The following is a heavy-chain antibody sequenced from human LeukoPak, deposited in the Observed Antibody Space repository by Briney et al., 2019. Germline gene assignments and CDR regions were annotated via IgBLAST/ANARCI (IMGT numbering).Heavy chain of an antibody. D-gene: IGHD3-22*01. Sequence: GGSLRLSCAASGFTFSSDAMSWVRQAPRKGLELVSAISGSGGSTYYADSVKGRFTISRDNSKNTLYLQMNSMRAEATAVYYCAKRPHSGLYYFDYWGQGTLVTVSS. V-gene: IGHV3-23*01. J-gene: IGHJ4*02. CDR3: AKRPHSGLYYFDY. CDR1: GFTFSSDA. CDR2: ISGSGGST.